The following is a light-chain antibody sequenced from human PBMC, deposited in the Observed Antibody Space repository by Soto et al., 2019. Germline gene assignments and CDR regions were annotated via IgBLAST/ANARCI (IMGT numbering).Light chain of an antibody. CDR2: EVS. V-gene: IGLV2-14*01. CDR1: RTDGGGYNY. CDR3: SSYTSSSTCV. J-gene: IGLJ1*01. Sequence: QSALTQPASVTGTTGQSIAITRTGGRTDGGGYNYVSWYQQHPDKATKVRIYEVSNRPSEVSSRFSGSKSGNTASLTISGPQAEGEADYYCSSYTSSSTCVFRTGTKGTVL.